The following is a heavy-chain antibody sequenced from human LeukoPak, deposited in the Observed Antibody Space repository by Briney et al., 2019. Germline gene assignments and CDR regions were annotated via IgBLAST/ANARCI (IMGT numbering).Heavy chain of an antibody. CDR1: GYTFTGYY. CDR2: INPHSGGT. D-gene: IGHD6-19*01. Sequence: SVKVSCKASGYTFTGYYMHWVRQAPGQGLEWMGWINPHSGGTNYGQKFKGRVTMTRDTYISTAYMEVSRLTSDDTAVYYCVRGMYSSGCYGSFDYWGQGTLVTVSS. J-gene: IGHJ4*02. V-gene: IGHV1-2*02. CDR3: VRGMYSSGCYGSFDY.